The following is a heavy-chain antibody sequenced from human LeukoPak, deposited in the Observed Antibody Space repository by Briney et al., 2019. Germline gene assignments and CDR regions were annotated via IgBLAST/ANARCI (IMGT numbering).Heavy chain of an antibody. Sequence: GRSLTLSCAASGFIFSTYDMHWVRQAPGKGLEWVAVISYDGSNKYFADSVKGRFTISRDNSKNTLYLQMNNLRAEDTAVYFCATPGGWDGYNCNWYFDLWGRGTLVIVSS. CDR2: ISYDGSNK. CDR1: GFIFSTYD. CDR3: ATPGGWDGYNCNWYFDL. V-gene: IGHV3-30*03. D-gene: IGHD5-24*01. J-gene: IGHJ2*01.